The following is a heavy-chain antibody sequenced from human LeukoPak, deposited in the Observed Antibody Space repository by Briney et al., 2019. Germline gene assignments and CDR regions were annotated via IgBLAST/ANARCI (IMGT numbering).Heavy chain of an antibody. J-gene: IGHJ3*01. CDR1: GFTFSDYY. Sequence: GGSLRLSCAASGFTFSDYYMSWIRQAPGKGLEWVSYISSSGSTIYYADSVKGRFTISRDNAKNSLYLQMSSLRAEDTAVYYCARARPTDLWFGELANWGQGTMVTVSS. V-gene: IGHV3-11*04. D-gene: IGHD3-10*01. CDR2: ISSSGSTI. CDR3: ARARPTDLWFGELAN.